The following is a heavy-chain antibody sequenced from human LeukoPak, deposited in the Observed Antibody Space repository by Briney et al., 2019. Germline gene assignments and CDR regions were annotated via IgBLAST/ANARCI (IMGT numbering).Heavy chain of an antibody. CDR3: ARAPGSSSSWVDY. D-gene: IGHD6-6*01. Sequence: ETLSLTCAVYGGSFSGYYWSWLRQPPGQGLEWIGEINHSGSTNYNPSLKSRVTISVDTSKNQFSLKLSSVTAADTAVYYCARAPGSSSSWVDYWGEGTLVTVSS. V-gene: IGHV4-34*01. CDR1: GGSFSGYY. J-gene: IGHJ4*02. CDR2: INHSGST.